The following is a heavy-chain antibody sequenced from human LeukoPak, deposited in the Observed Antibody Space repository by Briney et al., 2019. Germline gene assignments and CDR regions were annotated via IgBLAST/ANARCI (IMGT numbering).Heavy chain of an antibody. Sequence: SETLSLTCAVSGYSISSDYYWGWIRQPPGKGLEWIGSIYQSGSTHYNPSLKSRVTISVDTSENQFSLKLSSVTAADTAVYYCARNSSSDGYKSARSFDLWGRGTLVTVSS. J-gene: IGHJ2*01. CDR2: IYQSGST. V-gene: IGHV4-38-2*01. D-gene: IGHD5-24*01. CDR3: ARNSSSDGYKSARSFDL. CDR1: GYSISSDYY.